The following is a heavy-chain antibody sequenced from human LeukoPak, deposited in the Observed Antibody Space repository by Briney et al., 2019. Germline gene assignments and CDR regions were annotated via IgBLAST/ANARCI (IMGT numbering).Heavy chain of an antibody. Sequence: ASVKVSCKAFGYTFTGNYMHWVRQAPGQGLEWMGWINPNSGGTNYAQKFQGRVTMTRDTSISTAYMELSRLRSDDTAVYYCARDLTRTAMGPNYFDYWGQGTLVTVSS. V-gene: IGHV1-2*02. CDR1: GYTFTGNY. J-gene: IGHJ4*02. CDR2: INPNSGGT. CDR3: ARDLTRTAMGPNYFDY. D-gene: IGHD5-18*01.